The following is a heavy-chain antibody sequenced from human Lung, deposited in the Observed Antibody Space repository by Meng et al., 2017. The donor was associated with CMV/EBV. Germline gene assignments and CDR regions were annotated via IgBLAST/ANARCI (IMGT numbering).Heavy chain of an antibody. Sequence: QVQLVESGGXXVKPGGCTXVSCAASGFTFSDYYMSWIRQAPGKGLEWVSYISSSSSYTNYADSVKGRFTISRDNAKNSLYLQMNSLRAEDTAVYYCARRLGGYSYGYIFVYWGQGTLVTVSS. CDR2: ISSSSSYT. V-gene: IGHV3-11*06. J-gene: IGHJ4*02. D-gene: IGHD5-18*01. CDR1: GFTFSDYY. CDR3: ARRLGGYSYGYIFVY.